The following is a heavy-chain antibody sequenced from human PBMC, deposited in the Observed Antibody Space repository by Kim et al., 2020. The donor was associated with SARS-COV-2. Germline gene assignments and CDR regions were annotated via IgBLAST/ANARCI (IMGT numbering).Heavy chain of an antibody. CDR2: ISGSVDDT. CDR1: GFTFSTYA. CDR3: AKDYDILTGLYYFDY. V-gene: IGHV3-23*01. Sequence: GGSLRLSCAASGFTFSTYALSWVRQAPGKGLEWVSAISGSVDDTYYADSVQGRFTISRDNSKNTLYLQMNSLRAEDTAVYYCAKDYDILTGLYYFDYWG. J-gene: IGHJ4*01. D-gene: IGHD3-9*01.